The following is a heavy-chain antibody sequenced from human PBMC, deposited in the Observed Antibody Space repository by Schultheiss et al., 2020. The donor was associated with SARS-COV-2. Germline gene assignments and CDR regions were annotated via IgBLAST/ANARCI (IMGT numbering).Heavy chain of an antibody. Sequence: GGSLRLSCAASGFTFSTYAMHWVRQTPGKGLVWVSHINSDGSRTSYADSVKGRFTISRDNAKNTLYLQVNSLRVEDTAVYYCARGVAEGHDYLWKTYRDYYFDSWGQGTLVTVSS. J-gene: IGHJ4*02. D-gene: IGHD3-16*02. CDR2: INSDGSRT. V-gene: IGHV3-74*01. CDR1: GFTFSTYA. CDR3: ARGVAEGHDYLWKTYRDYYFDS.